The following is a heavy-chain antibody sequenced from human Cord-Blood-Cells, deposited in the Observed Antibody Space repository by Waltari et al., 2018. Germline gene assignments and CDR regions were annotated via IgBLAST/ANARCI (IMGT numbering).Heavy chain of an antibody. J-gene: IGHJ4*02. D-gene: IGHD7-27*01. V-gene: IGHV3-23*01. Sequence: EVQLLESGGGLVQPGGSLSLSCAASGFTFSRYAMSWVRQAPGKGLEWVSAISGSGGSTYYADSVKGRFTISRDNSKNTLYLQMNSLRAEDTAVYYCATLGILGVVDYWGQGTLVTVSS. CDR1: GFTFSRYA. CDR3: ATLGILGVVDY. CDR2: ISGSGGST.